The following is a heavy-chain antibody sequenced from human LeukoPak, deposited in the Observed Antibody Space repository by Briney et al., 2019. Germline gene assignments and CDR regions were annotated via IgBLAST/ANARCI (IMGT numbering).Heavy chain of an antibody. CDR1: GFIFSSYS. CDR3: ARDLGLAARPDGY. Sequence: PGGSLRLSCAASGFIFSSYSMNWVRQAPGEGLEWLSYISSTGSTMYYADSVKGRFTISRDNAHNSLYLQMNSLRAEDTAVYYCARDLGLAARPDGYWGQGILVAVSS. CDR2: ISSTGSTM. V-gene: IGHV3-48*01. J-gene: IGHJ4*02. D-gene: IGHD6-6*01.